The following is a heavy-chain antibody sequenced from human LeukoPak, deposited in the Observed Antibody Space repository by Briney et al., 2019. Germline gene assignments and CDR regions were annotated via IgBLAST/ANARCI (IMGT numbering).Heavy chain of an antibody. CDR3: AREPAYCGGDCYTDY. D-gene: IGHD2-21*02. Sequence: GASVKVSCKASGYTFTGYYMHWVGQAPGQGLEWMGWINPNSGGTNYAQDFHGRVTMTRDTSISTAYMELSRLRSDDTAVYYCAREPAYCGGDCYTDYWGQGTLVTVSS. CDR2: INPNSGGT. CDR1: GYTFTGYY. J-gene: IGHJ4*02. V-gene: IGHV1-2*02.